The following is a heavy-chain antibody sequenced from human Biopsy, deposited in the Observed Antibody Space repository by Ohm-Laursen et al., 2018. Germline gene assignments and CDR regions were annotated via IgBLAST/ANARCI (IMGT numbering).Heavy chain of an antibody. J-gene: IGHJ5*02. CDR1: GDSISNNNYY. Sequence: GTLSLTCSVSGDSISNNNYYWGWIRQPPGKGLEWVGSIFYRGSTHYKPSLKSRVNISVGTSKNQFSLKLNSVTAADTAVYYCARDYDTSGYYYVSWGQGTLVTVSS. CDR3: ARDYDTSGYYYVS. D-gene: IGHD3-22*01. CDR2: IFYRGST. V-gene: IGHV4-39*01.